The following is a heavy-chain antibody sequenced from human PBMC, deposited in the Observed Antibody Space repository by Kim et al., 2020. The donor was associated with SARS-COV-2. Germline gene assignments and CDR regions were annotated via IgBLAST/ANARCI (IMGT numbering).Heavy chain of an antibody. Sequence: SETLSLTCTVSGGSISSYYWSWIRQPAGKGLEWIGRIYTSGSTNYNPSLKSRVTMSVDTSKNQFSLKLSSVTAADTAVYYCAREEESGWFGDSYYYGMDVWGQGTTVTVSS. J-gene: IGHJ6*02. V-gene: IGHV4-4*07. D-gene: IGHD3-10*01. CDR3: AREEESGWFGDSYYYGMDV. CDR1: GGSISSYY. CDR2: IYTSGST.